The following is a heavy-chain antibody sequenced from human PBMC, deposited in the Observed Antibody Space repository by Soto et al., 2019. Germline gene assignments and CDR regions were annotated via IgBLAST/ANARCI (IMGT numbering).Heavy chain of an antibody. Sequence: GGSLRLSCAASGFTVSNYYMSWVRQAPGKGLEWISVIYSGGTTYYADSVKGRFTISRDSSKNTLYLQMNSLRAEDTAMYYCAREYYNDRRGYYGYFQHWGQGTLVTVSS. CDR3: AREYYNDRRGYYGYFQH. CDR1: GFTVSNYY. D-gene: IGHD3-22*01. V-gene: IGHV3-53*01. J-gene: IGHJ1*01. CDR2: IYSGGTT.